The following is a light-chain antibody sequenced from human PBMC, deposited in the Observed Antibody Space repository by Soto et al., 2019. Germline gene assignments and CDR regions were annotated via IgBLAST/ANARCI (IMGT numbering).Light chain of an antibody. CDR1: QDISSY. J-gene: IGKJ4*01. CDR2: AAS. V-gene: IGKV1-9*01. Sequence: DIQLTQSPSFLSASVGDRVTITCRASQDISSYLAWYQQKPGKAPKLLIYAASTLQSGVPSRFSGNGSGTEFTLTISSLQPEDFATYYCQHLNTYPLTFGGGTKVEIK. CDR3: QHLNTYPLT.